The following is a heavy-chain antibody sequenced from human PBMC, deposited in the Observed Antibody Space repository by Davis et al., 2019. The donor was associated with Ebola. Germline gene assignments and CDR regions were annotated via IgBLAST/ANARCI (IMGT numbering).Heavy chain of an antibody. V-gene: IGHV3-11*01. CDR1: GFTFSDNY. CDR2: ISSSGSNE. D-gene: IGHD4-23*01. J-gene: IGHJ1*01. Sequence: PGGSLRLSCAASGFTFSDNYMSWIRQAPGKGLEWVSYISSSGSNEHYADTVKGRFTISRDNAKKSLYLQMNSLRAEDTAVYYCARGWGDYGGNSGYFQHWGQGTLVTVSS. CDR3: ARGWGDYGGNSGYFQH.